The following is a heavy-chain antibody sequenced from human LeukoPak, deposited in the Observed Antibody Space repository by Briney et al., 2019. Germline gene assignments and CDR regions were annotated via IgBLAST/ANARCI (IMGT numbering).Heavy chain of an antibody. V-gene: IGHV3-30*04. D-gene: IGHD3-22*01. CDR1: GFTFSSYA. Sequence: GGSLRLSCAASGFTFSSYAMHWVRQAPGKGLEWVAVISYDGSNKYYADSVKGRFTISRDNSKNTLYLQMNSLRAEDTAVYYCARDRGLTCYDSSGYSDYWGQGTLVTVSS. J-gene: IGHJ4*02. CDR2: ISYDGSNK. CDR3: ARDRGLTCYDSSGYSDY.